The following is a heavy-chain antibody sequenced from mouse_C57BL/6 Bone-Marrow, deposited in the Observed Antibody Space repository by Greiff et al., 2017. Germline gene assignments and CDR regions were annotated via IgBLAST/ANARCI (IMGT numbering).Heavy chain of an antibody. V-gene: IGHV1-26*01. Sequence: EVQLQQSGPELVKPGASVKISCKASGYTFTDYYMNWVKQSPGKSLEWIGDINPNNGGTSYNQKFKGKATLTVDKSSSTAYMELRSLTSEDSAVYYCARFGYYVWFAYWGQGTLVTVSA. CDR1: GYTFTDYY. J-gene: IGHJ3*01. CDR2: INPNNGGT. CDR3: ARFGYYVWFAY. D-gene: IGHD2-3*01.